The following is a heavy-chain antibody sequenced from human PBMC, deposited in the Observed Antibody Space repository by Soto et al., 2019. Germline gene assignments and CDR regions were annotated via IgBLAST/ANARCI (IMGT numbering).Heavy chain of an antibody. V-gene: IGHV1-69*12. CDR3: ARDGGGATFDY. CDR2: FIPLFGTT. Sequence: QVQLVQSGAEVRKPGSSVKVSCEASGGTFSSYALNWMRQAPGQGLEWMGGFIPLFGTTTYAEKFQGRVTITADESTRTAFLELSSLTSEDTAMYYCARDGGGATFDYWGQGTLVTVSS. CDR1: GGTFSSYA. J-gene: IGHJ4*02. D-gene: IGHD1-26*01.